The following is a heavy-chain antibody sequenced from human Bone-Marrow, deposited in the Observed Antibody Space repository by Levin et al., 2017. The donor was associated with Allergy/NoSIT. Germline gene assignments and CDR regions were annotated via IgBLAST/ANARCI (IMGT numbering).Heavy chain of an antibody. Sequence: PGGSLRLSCAASGFAFSTYVMNWVRQAPGKGLEWVSTISGGGDTIYYADSVKGRFTISRDNSKNTLYLQMNSLRAEDTAVYFCGRYYYNSGSRWFDSWGQGTLVTVSS. V-gene: IGHV3-23*01. CDR3: GRYYYNSGSRWFDS. D-gene: IGHD3-10*01. CDR1: GFAFSTYV. CDR2: ISGGGDTI. J-gene: IGHJ5*01.